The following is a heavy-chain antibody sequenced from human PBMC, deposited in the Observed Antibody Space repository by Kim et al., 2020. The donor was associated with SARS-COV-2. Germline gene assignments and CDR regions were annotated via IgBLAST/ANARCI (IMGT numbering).Heavy chain of an antibody. CDR1: GFTFSGSW. CDR3: ASGSQAFDI. Sequence: GGSLRLSCVASGFTFSGSWMHWVRQAPGKGLVWVSRINSDGSSAVYAYSVTGRFTTSRDNAKNTVILQMSSVIAEDTALYYCASGSQAFDICGQGTMVTV. J-gene: IGHJ3*02. D-gene: IGHD6-25*01. CDR2: INSDGSSA. V-gene: IGHV3-74*01.